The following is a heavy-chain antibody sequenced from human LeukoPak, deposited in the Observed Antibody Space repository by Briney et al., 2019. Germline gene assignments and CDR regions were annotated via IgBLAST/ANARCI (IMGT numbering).Heavy chain of an antibody. CDR3: AKRRSGSSGWFPFDS. Sequence: GGSLSLSCVASGFTFSAYVMAWVRQAPGKGLEWVSGISGSGVSAYYGDSVKGRFTSSRDNPKNTVYLQMDSLRAEDTAVYYCAKRRSGSSGWFPFDSWGQGTLVTVSS. V-gene: IGHV3-23*01. CDR1: GFTFSAYV. CDR2: ISGSGVSA. D-gene: IGHD6-19*01. J-gene: IGHJ4*02.